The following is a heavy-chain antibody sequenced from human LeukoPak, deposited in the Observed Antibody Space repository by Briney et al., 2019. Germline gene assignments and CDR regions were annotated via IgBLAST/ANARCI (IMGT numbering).Heavy chain of an antibody. CDR2: IIPIFGTA. CDR1: GGTFSSYA. V-gene: IGHV1-69*13. J-gene: IGHJ6*03. D-gene: IGHD4-17*01. Sequence: SVKVSCKASGGTFSSYAISWVRQAPGQGLEWMGGIIPIFGTANYAQKLQGRVTITPDESTSTAYMELSSLRSEDTAVYYCARGPSRTTVTQLGGKIYYYYYYYMDVWGKGTTVTVSS. CDR3: ARGPSRTTVTQLGGKIYYYYYYYMDV.